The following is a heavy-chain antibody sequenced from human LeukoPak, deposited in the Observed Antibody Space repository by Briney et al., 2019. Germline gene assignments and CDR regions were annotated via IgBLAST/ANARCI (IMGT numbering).Heavy chain of an antibody. J-gene: IGHJ3*02. V-gene: IGHV1-2*02. Sequence: ASVKVSCKASGYTFTGYYMHWVRQAPGQGLEWMGWINPNSGGTNYAQKLQGRVTMTTDTSTSTAYMELRSLRSDDTAVYYCASGAGLVLRSFDIWGQGTMVTVSS. CDR3: ASGAGLVLRSFDI. CDR2: INPNSGGT. D-gene: IGHD6-6*01. CDR1: GYTFTGYY.